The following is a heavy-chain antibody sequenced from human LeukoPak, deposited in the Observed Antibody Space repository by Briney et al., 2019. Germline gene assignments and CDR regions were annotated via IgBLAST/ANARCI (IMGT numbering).Heavy chain of an antibody. CDR3: ARVDSSGWYGVFDY. J-gene: IGHJ4*02. D-gene: IGHD6-19*01. Sequence: ASVKVSCXASGYTFTSYYMHWVRLAPGQGLGWMGIINPSGGSTSYAQKFQDRVTMTRDTSTSTVYMELSSLRSEDTAVYYCARVDSSGWYGVFDYWGQGTLVTVSS. CDR2: INPSGGST. V-gene: IGHV1-46*03. CDR1: GYTFTSYY.